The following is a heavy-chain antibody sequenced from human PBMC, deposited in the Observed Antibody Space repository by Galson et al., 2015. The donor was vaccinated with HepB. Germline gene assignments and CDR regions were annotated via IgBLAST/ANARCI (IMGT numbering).Heavy chain of an antibody. CDR2: IYWDDDK. CDR3: AHSWDYDSDVAFDI. CDR1: GFSLSTSGVG. Sequence: PALVKPTQTLTLTCTFSGFSLSTSGVGVGWIRQPPGKALEWLALIYWDDDKRYSPSLKSRLTITKDTSKNQVVLTMTNMDPVDTATYYCAHSWDYDSDVAFDIWGQGTMVTVSS. J-gene: IGHJ3*02. D-gene: IGHD3-22*01. V-gene: IGHV2-5*02.